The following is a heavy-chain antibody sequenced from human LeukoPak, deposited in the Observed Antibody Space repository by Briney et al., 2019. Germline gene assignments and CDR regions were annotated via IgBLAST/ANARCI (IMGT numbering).Heavy chain of an antibody. CDR2: ISPGGETV. J-gene: IGHJ4*02. V-gene: IGHV3-11*01. CDR3: AIGRDIAVAGPGGYFDH. D-gene: IGHD6-19*01. CDR1: GFSFSDYH. Sequence: SGGSLRLSCAASGFSFSDYHMNWIRQAPGKGLEWLSYISPGGETVYFADSLKGRFTISRDSAKNSLYLQMNSLTGEDTAMYYCAIGRDIAVAGPGGYFDHWGQGTLVTVSS.